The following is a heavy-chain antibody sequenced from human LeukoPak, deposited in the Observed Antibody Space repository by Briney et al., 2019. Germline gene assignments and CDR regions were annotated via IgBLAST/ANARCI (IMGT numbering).Heavy chain of an antibody. CDR3: ARATIAARNGMDV. Sequence: GGSLRLSCAASGFTVSSNYMNWVRQAPGKGLEWVSVIYSGGSTYFADSVKGRFTISRDNSKNTLYLQMNSLRAEDTAVYYCARATIAARNGMDVWGQGTTVTVSS. J-gene: IGHJ6*02. D-gene: IGHD6-6*01. CDR1: GFTVSSNY. V-gene: IGHV3-66*02. CDR2: IYSGGST.